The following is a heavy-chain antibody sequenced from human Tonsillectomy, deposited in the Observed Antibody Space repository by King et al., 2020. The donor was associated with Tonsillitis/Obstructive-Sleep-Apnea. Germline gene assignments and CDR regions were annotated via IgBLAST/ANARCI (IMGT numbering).Heavy chain of an antibody. CDR1: GGTFSSYA. D-gene: IGHD6-6*01. CDR3: ARDPSEYSSSYLLYY. V-gene: IGHV1-69*01. J-gene: IGHJ4*02. CDR2: IIPIFGTS. Sequence: QLVQSGAEVKKPGSSVKVSCKASGGTFSSYAINWVRQAPGQGLECIGGIIPIFGTSNSAQKFQGSVTITADESTSTAYMELSSLRSEDTAVYYCARDPSEYSSSYLLYYWGQGTLVTVSS.